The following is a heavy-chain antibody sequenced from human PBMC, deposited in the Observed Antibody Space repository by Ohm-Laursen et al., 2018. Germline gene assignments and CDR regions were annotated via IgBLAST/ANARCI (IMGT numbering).Heavy chain of an antibody. Sequence: GASVKVSCKVSGYTFTGYYMHWVRQAPGQGLEWMGWINPNSGGTNYAQKFQGRVTMTRDTSISTAYMELSRLRSDDTAVYYCAREGATGIAGSPVDYWGQGTLVTVSS. CDR1: GYTFTGYY. D-gene: IGHD6-13*01. V-gene: IGHV1-2*02. J-gene: IGHJ4*02. CDR2: INPNSGGT. CDR3: AREGATGIAGSPVDY.